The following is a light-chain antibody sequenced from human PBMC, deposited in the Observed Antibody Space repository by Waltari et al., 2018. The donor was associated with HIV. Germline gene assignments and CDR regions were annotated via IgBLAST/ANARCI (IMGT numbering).Light chain of an antibody. Sequence: QSALTQPAAVSGSPGQSITISCTGARGDVGTYNYVSWYQQLPGKAPKHSISEVSNRPSGLSNRFSGSKSGNTASMTISGRQAEDEGYYYCSSYTSRDTFVFGTGTKVTVL. CDR1: RGDVGTYNY. CDR2: EVS. V-gene: IGLV2-14*01. J-gene: IGLJ1*01. CDR3: SSYTSRDTFV.